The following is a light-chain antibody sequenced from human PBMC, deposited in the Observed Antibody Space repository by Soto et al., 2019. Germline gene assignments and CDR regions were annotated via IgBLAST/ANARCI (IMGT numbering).Light chain of an antibody. CDR3: SSYTTSNTRQTV. CDR1: SSDVGGYNY. J-gene: IGLJ1*01. V-gene: IGLV2-14*03. CDR2: DVS. Sequence: QSALTQPASVSGSPGQSITISCTGTSSDVGGYNYVSWYQHHPGKAPKLIIFDVSNRPSGVSNPFSGSKSGNTASLTTSALQPEDEADYYCSSYTTSNTRQTVFGTGTQVTVL.